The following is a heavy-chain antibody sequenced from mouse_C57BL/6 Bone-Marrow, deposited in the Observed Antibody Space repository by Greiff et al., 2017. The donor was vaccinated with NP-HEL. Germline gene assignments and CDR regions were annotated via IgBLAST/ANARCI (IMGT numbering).Heavy chain of an antibody. J-gene: IGHJ3*01. D-gene: IGHD2-4*01. V-gene: IGHV5-9*01. CDR2: ISGGGGNT. CDR1: GFTFSSYT. Sequence: EVKLMESGGGLVKPGGSLKLSCAASGFTFSSYTMSWVRQTPEKRLEWVATISGGGGNTYYPDSVKGRFTISRDNAKNTLYLQMSSLRSEDTALYYCARHDYDVGFAYWGQGTLVTVSA. CDR3: ARHDYDVGFAY.